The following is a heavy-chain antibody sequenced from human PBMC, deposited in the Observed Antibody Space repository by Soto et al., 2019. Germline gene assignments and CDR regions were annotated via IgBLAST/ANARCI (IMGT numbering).Heavy chain of an antibody. Sequence: QVRLVQSGAEVKKPGASVKVSCKASGYTFTGYYMHWVRQAPGQGLEWMGWINPNSGGTNYAQKFQGWVTMTRDTSISTAYMELSRLRSDDTAVYYCARGWDGYCSGGSCSGVTNYYYYGMDVWGQGTTVTVSS. V-gene: IGHV1-2*04. CDR1: GYTFTGYY. J-gene: IGHJ6*02. CDR2: INPNSGGT. CDR3: ARGWDGYCSGGSCSGVTNYYYYGMDV. D-gene: IGHD2-15*01.